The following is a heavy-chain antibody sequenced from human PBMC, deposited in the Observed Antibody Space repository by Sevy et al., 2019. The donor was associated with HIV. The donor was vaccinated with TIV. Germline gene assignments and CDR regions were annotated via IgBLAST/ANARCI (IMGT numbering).Heavy chain of an antibody. D-gene: IGHD2-8*01. CDR3: TNNRGYCIDGVCGEYLDS. CDR2: IKIKSEGGTT. V-gene: IGHV3-15*01. CDR1: GFTFSNAW. Sequence: GGSLRLSCGASGFTFSNAWMTWVRQAPGKGLEWVGRIKIKSEGGTTYYAAPVKGRFTISRDDSKNTLYLQMNSLKSDDTAVYHCTNNRGYCIDGVCGEYLDSWGQGTLVTVSS. J-gene: IGHJ4*02.